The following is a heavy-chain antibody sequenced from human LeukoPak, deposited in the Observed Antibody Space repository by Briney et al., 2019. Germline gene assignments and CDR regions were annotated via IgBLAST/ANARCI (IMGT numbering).Heavy chain of an antibody. V-gene: IGHV1-8*01. CDR2: MNPNSGNT. Sequence: ASVKVSCKASGYTFTSYDINWVRQATGQGLAWMGWMNPNSGNTGYAQKFQGRVTMTRNTSISTAYMELSSLRSEDTAVYYCARGINPGIAVAGRDYWGQGTLVTVSS. D-gene: IGHD6-19*01. CDR1: GYTFTSYD. CDR3: ARGINPGIAVAGRDY. J-gene: IGHJ4*02.